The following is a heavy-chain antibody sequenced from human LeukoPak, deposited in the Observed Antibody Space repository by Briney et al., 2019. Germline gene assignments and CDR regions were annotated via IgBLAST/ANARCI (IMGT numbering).Heavy chain of an antibody. CDR3: ARVRLELVGAPKQYGMDV. CDR1: GGTFSSYA. J-gene: IGHJ6*02. Sequence: ASVKVSCKASGGTFSSYAISWVRQAPGQGLEWMGGIIPIFGTANYAQKFQGRVTITADESTSTAYMELSSLRSEDTAVYYCARVRLELVGAPKQYGMDVWGQGTTVTVSS. CDR2: IIPIFGTA. D-gene: IGHD1-7*01. V-gene: IGHV1-69*13.